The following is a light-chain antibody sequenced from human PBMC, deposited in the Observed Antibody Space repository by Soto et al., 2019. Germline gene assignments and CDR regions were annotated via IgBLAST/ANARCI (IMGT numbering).Light chain of an antibody. CDR3: QYRHN. Sequence: EIVLTQSPATLSLSPGERATLSCRASQTVTNDFDFAWYQQKPGQAPRLLIYDASNRATGIPARFSGSGSGTDFTLTISSLEPEDFAVYYCQYRHNFGPGTKVDIK. CDR2: DAS. J-gene: IGKJ3*01. CDR1: QTVTND. V-gene: IGKV3-11*01.